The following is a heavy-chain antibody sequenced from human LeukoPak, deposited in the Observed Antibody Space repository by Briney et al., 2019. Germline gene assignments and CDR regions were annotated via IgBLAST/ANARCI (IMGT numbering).Heavy chain of an antibody. CDR2: IWYDGSNK. J-gene: IGHJ6*02. D-gene: IGHD6-19*01. CDR3: ARDRGWYPPDYYGMDV. V-gene: IGHV3-33*01. CDR1: GFTFSSYG. Sequence: PGGSLRLSCAASGFTFSSYGMHWVRQAPGKGLEWVAVIWYDGSNKYYADSVKGRFTISRDNSKNTLYLQMNSLRAEDTAVYYCARDRGWYPPDYYGMDVWGQGTTVTVSS.